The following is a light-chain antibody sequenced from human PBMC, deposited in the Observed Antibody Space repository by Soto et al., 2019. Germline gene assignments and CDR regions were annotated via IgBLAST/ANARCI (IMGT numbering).Light chain of an antibody. CDR1: QNINTW. CDR3: HQYYGYTYT. CDR2: DAS. Sequence: DIQMTQSPSTLSASIGDRITITCRASQNINTWLAWYQQKPGRAPKVLIYDASSLESGVPSRISGSGSGTEFILTISSLQLDDFATSYCHQYYGYTYTFGQGTKLEIK. J-gene: IGKJ2*01. V-gene: IGKV1-5*01.